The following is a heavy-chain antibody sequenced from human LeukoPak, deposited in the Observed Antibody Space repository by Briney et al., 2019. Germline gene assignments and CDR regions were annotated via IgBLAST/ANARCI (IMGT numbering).Heavy chain of an antibody. D-gene: IGHD3-22*01. CDR1: GYSISSGYY. CDR2: IYHSGST. J-gene: IGHJ4*02. V-gene: IGHV4-38-2*02. Sequence: SETLSLTCTVSGYSISSGYYWGWIRQPPGKGLEWIGSIYHSGSTYYNPSLKSRVTISVDTSKNQFSLKLSSVTAADTAVYYCARDPLHYYDSSGYYPHYWGQGTLVTVSS. CDR3: ARDPLHYYDSSGYYPHY.